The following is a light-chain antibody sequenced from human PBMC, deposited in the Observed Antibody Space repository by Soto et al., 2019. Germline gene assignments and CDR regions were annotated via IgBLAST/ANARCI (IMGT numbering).Light chain of an antibody. Sequence: EIVLTQSPATLSLSPGERATLSCRASQSVSSYLDWYQQKPGQAPRLLIYDASNRATVIPARFSGSGSGTDFTLTISSLESEDFAVYYCQQRSNWPLTFGGGTKVEIK. J-gene: IGKJ4*01. V-gene: IGKV3-11*01. CDR2: DAS. CDR3: QQRSNWPLT. CDR1: QSVSSY.